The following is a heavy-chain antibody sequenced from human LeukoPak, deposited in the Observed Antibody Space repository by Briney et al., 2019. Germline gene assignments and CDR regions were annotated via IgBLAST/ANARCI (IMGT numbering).Heavy chain of an antibody. CDR1: GYTFTSYD. V-gene: IGHV1-8*01. J-gene: IGHJ3*02. CDR3: ATTRGFRSGWYWGDAFDI. D-gene: IGHD6-19*01. CDR2: MNPNSGNT. Sequence: ASVKVSCKASGYTFTSYDINWVRQATGQGLEWMGWMNPNSGNTGYAQKFQGRVTMTEDTSTDTAYMELSSLRSEDTAVYYCATTRGFRSGWYWGDAFDIWGQGTMVTVSS.